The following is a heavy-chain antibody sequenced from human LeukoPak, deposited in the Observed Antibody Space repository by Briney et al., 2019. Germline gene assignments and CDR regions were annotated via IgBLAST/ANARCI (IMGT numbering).Heavy chain of an antibody. CDR3: ARLPDTDGGGDCYGY. D-gene: IGHD2-21*02. J-gene: IGHJ4*02. CDR2: MNPNSGNA. CDR1: GYTFTSYD. V-gene: IGHV1-8*01. Sequence: ASVKVSCKASGYTFTSYDINWVRQATGQGLEWMGWMNPNSGNAGYAQKFQGRVTMTRNTSISTAYMELSSLRSEDTAVYYCARLPDTDGGGDCYGYWGQGTLVTVSS.